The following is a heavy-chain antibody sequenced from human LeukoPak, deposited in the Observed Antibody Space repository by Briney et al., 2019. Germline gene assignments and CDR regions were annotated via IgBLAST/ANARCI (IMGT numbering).Heavy chain of an antibody. J-gene: IGHJ4*02. CDR2: IYTSGST. D-gene: IGHD1-26*01. CDR1: GGSISNYF. Sequence: PSETLSLTCTVSGGSISNYFWSWIRQPAGKGLEWIGRIYTSGSTNYNASLKSRVSMSVDTSKNQFSLKLSSVTAADTAVFYCARENSGSYRELDYWGQGTLVTVSS. V-gene: IGHV4-4*07. CDR3: ARENSGSYRELDY.